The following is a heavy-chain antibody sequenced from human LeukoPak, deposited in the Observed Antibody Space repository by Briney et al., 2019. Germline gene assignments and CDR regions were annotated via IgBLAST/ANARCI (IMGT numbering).Heavy chain of an antibody. V-gene: IGHV1-69*04. Sequence: SVKVSCKASGGTFSSYAISWVRQAPGQGLEWMGRIIPILGIANYAQNFQGRVTITADKSTSTAYMELSSLRSEDTAVYYCARDNYYSSSPEDYYYGMDVWGQGTTVTVSS. CDR2: IIPILGIA. CDR1: GGTFSSYA. J-gene: IGHJ6*02. CDR3: ARDNYYSSSPEDYYYGMDV. D-gene: IGHD6-13*01.